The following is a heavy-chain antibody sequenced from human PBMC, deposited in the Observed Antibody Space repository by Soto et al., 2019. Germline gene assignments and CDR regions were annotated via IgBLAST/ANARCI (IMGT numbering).Heavy chain of an antibody. CDR1: GFTFSSYS. J-gene: IGHJ5*02. CDR3: ARSDWVAAAGIFWFDP. D-gene: IGHD6-13*01. Sequence: EVQLVESGGGLVQPGGSLRLSCAASGFTFSSYSMNWVRQAPGKGLEWVSYISSSGSTIYYADSVKGRFTISRDNAKNSLYLQMNSLRAEDTAVYYCARSDWVAAAGIFWFDPWGQGTLVTVSS. V-gene: IGHV3-48*04. CDR2: ISSSGSTI.